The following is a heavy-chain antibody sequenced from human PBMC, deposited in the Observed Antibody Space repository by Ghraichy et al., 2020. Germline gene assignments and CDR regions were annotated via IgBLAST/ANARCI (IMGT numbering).Heavy chain of an antibody. CDR1: GFTFTGYS. CDR3: ARESPLGYIFDH. V-gene: IGHV3-21*01. CDR2: ISTTSGYI. J-gene: IGHJ4*02. D-gene: IGHD2-15*01. Sequence: GGSLRLSCAASGFTFTGYSMNWVRQAPGKGLEWVSSISTTSGYIYYADSVKGRFTTSRDNAKNSLYLEMNRLTAADTAVYYCARESPLGYIFDHWGQGTLVTVSS.